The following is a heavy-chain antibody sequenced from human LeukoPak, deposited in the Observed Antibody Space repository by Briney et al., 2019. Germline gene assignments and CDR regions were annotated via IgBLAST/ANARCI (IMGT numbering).Heavy chain of an antibody. V-gene: IGHV4-39*01. D-gene: IGHD3-10*01. Sequence: PSETLSLTCTVSGGSISSNSYYWGWIRQPPGKGLEWIGSIYYSGITYYNPSLKSRVTISVDTSKNQFSLKLSSVTAADTAVYYCARTKNYYGSGSTQFDPWGQGTLVTVSS. J-gene: IGHJ5*02. CDR2: IYYSGIT. CDR3: ARTKNYYGSGSTQFDP. CDR1: GGSISSNSYY.